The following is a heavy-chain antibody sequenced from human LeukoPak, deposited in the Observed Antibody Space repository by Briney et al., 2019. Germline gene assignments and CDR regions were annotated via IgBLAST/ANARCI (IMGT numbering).Heavy chain of an antibody. CDR3: AKSNGYGLIDI. Sequence: SETLSLTCAVYGGSFSGYYWSWIRQPPGKGLEWIGEINHSGSTNYNPSLKSRVTISLDMSRNEFSLKLNSVTAADTAVYYCAKSNGYGLIDIWGQGTMVTVSS. D-gene: IGHD3-10*01. CDR1: GGSFSGYY. CDR2: INHSGST. V-gene: IGHV4-34*01. J-gene: IGHJ3*02.